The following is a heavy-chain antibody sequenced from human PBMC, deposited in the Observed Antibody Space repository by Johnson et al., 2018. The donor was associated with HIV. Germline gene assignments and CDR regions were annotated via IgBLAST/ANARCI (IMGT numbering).Heavy chain of an antibody. J-gene: IGHJ3*02. CDR2: KSYDGSNK. CDR3: ARELSHDAFDI. Sequence: QVQLVESGGGVVQPGRSLRLSCAASGFTFSSYAMHWVRQAPGKGLAWVAVKSYDGSNKYYTDSVKGRFTLSRDTSKNTLYLQMNSLRAEDTAAYYCARELSHDAFDIWGQGTMVTVSS. D-gene: IGHD3-3*02. V-gene: IGHV3-30*04. CDR1: GFTFSSYA.